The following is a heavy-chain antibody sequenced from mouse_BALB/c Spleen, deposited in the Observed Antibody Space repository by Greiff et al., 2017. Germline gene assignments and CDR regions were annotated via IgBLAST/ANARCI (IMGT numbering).Heavy chain of an antibody. CDR2: IYPSDSYT. V-gene: IGHV1-69*02. J-gene: IGHJ2*01. CDR1: GYTFTSYW. Sequence: VQLKQSGAELVRPGASVKLSCKASGYTFTSYWINWVKQRPGQGLEWIGNIYPSDSYTNYNQKFKDKATLTVDKSSSTAYMQLSSPTSEDSAVYYCTRLGGYDGGEDYWGQGTTLTVSS. D-gene: IGHD2-2*01. CDR3: TRLGGYDGGEDY.